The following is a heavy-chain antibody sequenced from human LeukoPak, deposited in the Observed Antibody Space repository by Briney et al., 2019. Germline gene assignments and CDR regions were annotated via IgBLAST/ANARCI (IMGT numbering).Heavy chain of an antibody. D-gene: IGHD2-15*01. J-gene: IGHJ4*02. CDR3: ARISLPPSDNFDS. CDR2: ICSSSGCT. V-gene: IGHV3-23*01. Sequence: GGSLRLSCAASEFTFSSHPMGWVRRAPGKGLEWVSSICSSSGCTYYADSVRGRFAISRDDSKNTLYLRMNSLRAEDTAVYYCARISLPPSDNFDSWGQGTLVTVSS. CDR1: EFTFSSHP.